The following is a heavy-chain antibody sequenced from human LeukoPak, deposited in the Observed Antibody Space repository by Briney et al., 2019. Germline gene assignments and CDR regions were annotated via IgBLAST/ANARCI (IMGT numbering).Heavy chain of an antibody. D-gene: IGHD3-3*02. CDR2: IHHSGAT. CDR1: GGSFSGRY. Sequence: SETLSLTCAIYGGSFSGRYWSWIRQPPGKGLEWIGEIHHSGATSYKSSLKSRGTISGDSSKNQFSLKLNSVTAADTAVYYCARDKSAFGGIPTVWGQGTLVTVSS. V-gene: IGHV4-34*01. CDR3: ARDKSAFGGIPTV. J-gene: IGHJ4*02.